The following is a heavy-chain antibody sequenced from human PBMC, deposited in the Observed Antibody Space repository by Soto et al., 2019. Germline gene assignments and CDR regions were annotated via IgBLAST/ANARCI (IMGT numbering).Heavy chain of an antibody. Sequence: QVQLVQSGAEVKKPGSSVKVSCKASGGTFSSYAISWVRQAPGQGLEWMGGIIPIFGTANYAQKFQGRVTIPADESPSTAYMELSSRRSEDTAVYYCARAGCSSTSCYTFRGYYYGMDVWGQGTTVTVSS. J-gene: IGHJ6*02. V-gene: IGHV1-69*01. D-gene: IGHD2-2*02. CDR3: ARAGCSSTSCYTFRGYYYGMDV. CDR1: GGTFSSYA. CDR2: IIPIFGTA.